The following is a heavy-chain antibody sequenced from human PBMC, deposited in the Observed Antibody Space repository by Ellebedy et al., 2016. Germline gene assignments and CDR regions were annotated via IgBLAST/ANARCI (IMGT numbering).Heavy chain of an antibody. CDR3: ARQPYSSKTPDGMDV. CDR2: IYHNGAT. J-gene: IGHJ6*02. D-gene: IGHD6-19*01. V-gene: IGHV4-4*02. Sequence: SETLSLTCSVFGASISSFNWWSCVRQPPGKGLEWIGEIYHNGATNYNPSIRGRVTMSVDKSNNEFALKLTSVTAADTAVYYCARQPYSSKTPDGMDVWGLGTMVTVSS. CDR1: GASISSFNW.